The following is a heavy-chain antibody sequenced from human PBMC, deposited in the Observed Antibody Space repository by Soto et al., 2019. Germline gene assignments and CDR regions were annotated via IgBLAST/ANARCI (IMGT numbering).Heavy chain of an antibody. Sequence: GGSLRLYCAASRFTFSTYAMTWVRQAPGKGLEWVSIISSTGDGTYYADSVKGRFTISRDNSQRTLNLQMNSLRAEDTAVYYCAKNGDFWSWGMDVWGQGTTVTVSS. D-gene: IGHD3-3*01. CDR1: RFTFSTYA. V-gene: IGHV3-23*01. CDR2: ISSTGDGT. J-gene: IGHJ6*02. CDR3: AKNGDFWSWGMDV.